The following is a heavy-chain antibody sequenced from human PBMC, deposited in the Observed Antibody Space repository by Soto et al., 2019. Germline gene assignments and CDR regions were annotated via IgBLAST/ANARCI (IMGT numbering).Heavy chain of an antibody. V-gene: IGHV3-23*01. D-gene: IGHD6-19*01. CDR1: GFTFSGYA. Sequence: GGSLRLSCAASGFTFSGYAMSWVRQAPGKGLECLSGLSTSGGNSYYADSVKGRFTTSRDNSKNTLYLQMDSLRAEDTAVYYCAKSAFSSGWSYFDNWGQGTLVTVSS. CDR2: LSTSGGNS. CDR3: AKSAFSSGWSYFDN. J-gene: IGHJ4*02.